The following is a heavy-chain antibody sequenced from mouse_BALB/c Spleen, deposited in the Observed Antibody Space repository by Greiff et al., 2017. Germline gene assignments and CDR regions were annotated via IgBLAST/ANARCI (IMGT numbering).Heavy chain of an antibody. D-gene: IGHD2-14*01. CDR1: GFSLTSYG. CDR3: ARYRYVVRGYAMDY. J-gene: IGHJ4*01. Sequence: VQLQQSGPGLVQPSQSLSITCTVSGFSLTSYGVHWVRQSPGKGLEWLGVIWSGGSTDYNAAFISRLSISKDNSKSQVFFKMNSLQANDTAIYYCARYRYVVRGYAMDYWGQGTSVTVSS. V-gene: IGHV2-2*02. CDR2: IWSGGST.